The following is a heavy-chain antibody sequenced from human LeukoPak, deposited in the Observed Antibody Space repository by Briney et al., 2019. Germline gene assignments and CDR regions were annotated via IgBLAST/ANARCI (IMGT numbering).Heavy chain of an antibody. CDR1: GFTVSSNY. J-gene: IGHJ3*02. V-gene: IGHV3-53*01. CDR2: IYSGGST. CDR3: ASGVILGELGAFDI. D-gene: IGHD3-10*01. Sequence: QPGGSLRLSCAASGFTVSSNYMSWVRQAPGKGLEWVSVIYSGGSTYYADSVKGRFTISRDNSKNTLYLQMNSLRAEDTAVYYCASGVILGELGAFDIWGQGTMVTVSS.